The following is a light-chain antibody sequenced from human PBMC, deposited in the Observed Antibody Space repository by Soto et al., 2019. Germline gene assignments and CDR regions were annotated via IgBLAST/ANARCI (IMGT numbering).Light chain of an antibody. V-gene: IGKV1-9*01. CDR3: QQLRMYPST. Sequence: IQLAQSPSSLCASVGDRVTITCRASQDIAIYLAWYQQKPGEAPKLLIYAASTLYGGVPSRFSGSGSGTDFALTITSLQAEDFGTYCCQQLRMYPSTFGGGTKVEIK. CDR2: AAS. J-gene: IGKJ4*01. CDR1: QDIAIY.